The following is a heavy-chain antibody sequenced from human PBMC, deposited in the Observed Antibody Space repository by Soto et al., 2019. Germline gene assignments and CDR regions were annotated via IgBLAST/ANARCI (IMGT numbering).Heavy chain of an antibody. CDR1: GYTFTSHG. D-gene: IGHD3-10*02. J-gene: IGHJ6*03. V-gene: IGHV1-18*01. CDR2: ISADNGDT. CDR3: ARIVRGSNFDYYYYMDV. Sequence: QVQLVQSGAEVKNPGASVKVSCKASGYTFTSHGISWVRQAPGQGLEWMAWISADNGDTNYAQKVLGRVTVTTDTSTSTAYMEVMSLRTEDTAVYYCARIVRGSNFDYYYYMDVWGKGTTVTVSS.